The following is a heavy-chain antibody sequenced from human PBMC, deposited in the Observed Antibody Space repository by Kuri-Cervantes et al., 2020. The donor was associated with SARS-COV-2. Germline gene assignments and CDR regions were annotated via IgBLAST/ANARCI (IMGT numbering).Heavy chain of an antibody. Sequence: GGSLRLSCAASGFTFSDYYMSWIRQAPGKGLEWVSYISSSGSTTYYADSVKGRFTISRDNAMNSLYLQMNSLRAEDTAVYYCARDRMGTDAFDIWGQGTMVTVSS. CDR3: ARDRMGTDAFDI. V-gene: IGHV3-11*04. CDR1: GFTFSDYY. D-gene: IGHD3-16*01. J-gene: IGHJ3*02. CDR2: ISSSGSTT.